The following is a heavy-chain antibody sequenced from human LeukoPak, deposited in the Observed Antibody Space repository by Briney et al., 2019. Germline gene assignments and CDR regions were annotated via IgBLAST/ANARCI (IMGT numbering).Heavy chain of an antibody. Sequence: SETLSLTCTVSGGSISSYYWSWIRQPAGKGLEWIGRIYTSGSTNYNPSLKSRVTISVDTSKNQFSLKLSSVTAADTAVYYCARVGSIAVAGNFDYWGQGTLVTVSS. CDR1: GGSISSYY. CDR2: IYTSGST. D-gene: IGHD6-19*01. CDR3: ARVGSIAVAGNFDY. J-gene: IGHJ4*02. V-gene: IGHV4-4*07.